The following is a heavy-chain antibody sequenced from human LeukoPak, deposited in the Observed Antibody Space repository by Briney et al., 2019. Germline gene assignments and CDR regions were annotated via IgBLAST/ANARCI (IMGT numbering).Heavy chain of an antibody. CDR3: ARDTRYSGYHDAFDI. CDR1: GGSISSYY. D-gene: IGHD5-12*01. J-gene: IGHJ3*02. Sequence: SETLSLTCTVSGGSISSYYWSWIRQPAGKGLEWLGRIYTSGSTNYNPSLKSRVTMSVDTSKNQFSLKLSSVTAADTAVYYCARDTRYSGYHDAFDIWGQGTMVTVSS. CDR2: IYTSGST. V-gene: IGHV4-4*07.